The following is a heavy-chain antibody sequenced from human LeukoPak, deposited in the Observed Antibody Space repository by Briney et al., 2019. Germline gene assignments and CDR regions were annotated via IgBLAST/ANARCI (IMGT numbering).Heavy chain of an antibody. J-gene: IGHJ6*02. CDR3: ATAPILRGEAGEQYKYGMDV. CDR1: VGXISSGNC. D-gene: IGHD2-2*02. Sequence: SETLSLTCAVSVGXISSGNCWSWVRQSPGKELEWIGEVYHNGTPNYNPSLKSRVTISADTFKNHFSLKLTSVTAADTAVYYCATAPILRGEAGEQYKYGMDVWGQGTTVIVSS. CDR2: VYHNGTP. V-gene: IGHV4-4*02.